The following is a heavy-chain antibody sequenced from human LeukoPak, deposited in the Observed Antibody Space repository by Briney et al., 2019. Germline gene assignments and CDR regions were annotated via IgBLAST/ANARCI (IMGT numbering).Heavy chain of an antibody. CDR3: ARAGDTQYFQH. Sequence: SETLSLTCAVYGGSFSGYYWSWIRQPPGKGLEWIGSIYYSGSTYYNPSLKSRVTISVDKSKNQFSLKLSSVTAADTAVYYCARAGDTQYFQHWGQGTLVTVSS. D-gene: IGHD3-10*01. J-gene: IGHJ1*01. CDR2: IYYSGST. CDR1: GGSFSGYY. V-gene: IGHV4-34*01.